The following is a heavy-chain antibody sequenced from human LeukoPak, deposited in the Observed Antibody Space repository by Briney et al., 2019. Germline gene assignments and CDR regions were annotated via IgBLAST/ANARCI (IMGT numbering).Heavy chain of an antibody. CDR1: GFTVSRNY. D-gene: IGHD3-22*01. Sequence: PGGSLRLFCAASGFTVSRNYMSWVRQAPGKGLEWVSVIYSGGSTYYADSVKGRSTISRDNSKHTLYLQMSSLRAEDTAVYYCARVSYDSSGYYFDYWGQGTLVTVSS. J-gene: IGHJ4*02. CDR3: ARVSYDSSGYYFDY. V-gene: IGHV3-53*01. CDR2: IYSGGST.